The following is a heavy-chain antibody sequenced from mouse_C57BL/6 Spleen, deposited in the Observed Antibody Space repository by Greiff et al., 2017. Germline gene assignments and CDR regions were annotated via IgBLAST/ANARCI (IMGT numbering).Heavy chain of an antibody. CDR3: ARRGITTVVPYFDY. J-gene: IGHJ2*01. CDR1: GYAFTNYL. D-gene: IGHD1-1*01. CDR2: FNPGSGGT. Sequence: QVQLQQSGAELVRPGTSVKVSCKASGYAFTNYLIEWVKQRPGQGLEWIGVFNPGSGGTNYNEKFKGKATLTADKSSSTVYMQLSSLTSEDSAVYFCARRGITTVVPYFDYWGQGTTLTVSS. V-gene: IGHV1-54*01.